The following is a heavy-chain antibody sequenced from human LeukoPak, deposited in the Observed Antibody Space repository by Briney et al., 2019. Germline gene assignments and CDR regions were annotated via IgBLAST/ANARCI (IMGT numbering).Heavy chain of an antibody. CDR1: GGSISSYY. V-gene: IGHV4-59*12. CDR3: ARDAARSPHDFDN. D-gene: IGHD6-6*01. Sequence: SETLSLTSTVPGGSISSYYWSWIRQPPGKGLERIGYIYYSGSTNYNPSLKSRVTISVDTSKNQFSRKLSSVTAADTAVYYCARDAARSPHDFDNWGHGTMVTVSS. J-gene: IGHJ3*02. CDR2: IYYSGST.